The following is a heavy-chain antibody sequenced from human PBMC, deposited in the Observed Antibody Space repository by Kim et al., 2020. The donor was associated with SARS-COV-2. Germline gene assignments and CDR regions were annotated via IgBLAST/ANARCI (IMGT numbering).Heavy chain of an antibody. V-gene: IGHV1-8*01. CDR2: NT. D-gene: IGHD6-13*01. J-gene: IGHJ4*02. Sequence: NTGYAQKFQGRVTMTRNTSMSTAYMELSSLRSEDTAVYYCARGVAEGFDYWGQGTLVTVSS. CDR3: ARGVAEGFDY.